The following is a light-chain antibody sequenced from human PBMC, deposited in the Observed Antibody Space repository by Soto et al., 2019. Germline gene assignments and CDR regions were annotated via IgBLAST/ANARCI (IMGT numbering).Light chain of an antibody. CDR1: QTGTSY. CDR2: GAS. V-gene: IGKV3-20*01. J-gene: IGKJ1*01. CDR3: QQYGYSPRT. Sequence: EIVLTQSPGTLSLSPGETATLSCRASQTGTSYFAWYQQKPCQAPRLLIYGASSRATGIPDRFSGSGSGTDLTLTIRGLEPEDFAVYYCQQYGYSPRTFGQGTKVEIK.